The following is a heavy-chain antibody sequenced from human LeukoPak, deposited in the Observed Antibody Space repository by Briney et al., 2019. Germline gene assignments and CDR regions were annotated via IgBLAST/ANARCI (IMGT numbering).Heavy chain of an antibody. J-gene: IGHJ4*02. V-gene: IGHV3-53*01. CDR3: ARRAGEYSHPYDY. CDR2: IYSGGNT. D-gene: IGHD2/OR15-2a*01. CDR1: GVTFDDYG. Sequence: GGTLRLSCAASGVTFDDYGMSWVRQAPGKGLEWVSFIYSGGNTHYSDSVKGRFTISRDNSKNTLYLQMNSLRAEDTAVYYCARRAGEYSHPYDYWGQGTLVTVSS.